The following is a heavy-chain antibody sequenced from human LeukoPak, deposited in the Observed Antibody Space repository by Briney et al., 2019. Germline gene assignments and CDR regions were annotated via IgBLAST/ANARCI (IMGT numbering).Heavy chain of an antibody. CDR1: GFTFNNYA. Sequence: GGSLRLSCAASGFTFNNYAMSWVRQAPGKGLEWVSAISGSDAGTYYADSVKGRFTISRDNAKNSLYLQMASLRAEDTAVYYCARTSVAAAISPYYFDYWGQGTLVTVSS. CDR2: ISGSDAGT. J-gene: IGHJ4*02. D-gene: IGHD2-2*02. CDR3: ARTSVAAAISPYYFDY. V-gene: IGHV3-23*01.